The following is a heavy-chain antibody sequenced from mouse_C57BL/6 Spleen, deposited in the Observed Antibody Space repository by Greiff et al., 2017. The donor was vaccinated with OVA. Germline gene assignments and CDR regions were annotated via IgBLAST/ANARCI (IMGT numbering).Heavy chain of an antibody. J-gene: IGHJ4*01. D-gene: IGHD2-1*01. CDR2: IYPGDGDT. V-gene: IGHV1-82*01. Sequence: QVQLQQSGPELVKPGASVKISCKASGYAFSSSWMNWVKQRPGKGLEWIGRIYPGDGDTNYNGKFKGKATLTADKSSSTAYMQLSSLTSEDSAVYFCAREDLNYDYAMDYWGQGTSVTVSS. CDR3: AREDLNYDYAMDY. CDR1: GYAFSSSW.